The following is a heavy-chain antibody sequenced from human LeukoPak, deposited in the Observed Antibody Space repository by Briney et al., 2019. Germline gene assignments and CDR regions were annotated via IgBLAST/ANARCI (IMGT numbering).Heavy chain of an antibody. V-gene: IGHV4-4*02. CDR1: GGSISSSSW. J-gene: IGHJ5*02. CDR2: IYHSGST. D-gene: IGHD3-9*01. CDR3: ARGLSNYDILTGYYSRWFDP. Sequence: SETLSLTCAVSGGSISSSSWWSWVRQPPGKGLEWIGEIYHSGSTNYNPSLKSRVTISVDKSKNQFSLKLSSVTAADTAVYYCARGLSNYDILTGYYSRWFDPWGQGTLVTVSS.